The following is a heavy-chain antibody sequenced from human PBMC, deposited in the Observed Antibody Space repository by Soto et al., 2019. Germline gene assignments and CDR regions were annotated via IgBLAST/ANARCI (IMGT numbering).Heavy chain of an antibody. CDR3: ARGILGSGTANDY. CDR1: GFTFSGSW. D-gene: IGHD3-10*01. J-gene: IGHJ4*02. CDR2: INGDGSGT. V-gene: IGHV3-74*01. Sequence: EVQLVESGGGVVQPGGSLRLSCAASGFTFSGSWMHWVRQAPGKGLVWVSLINGDGSGTSYADFVKGRFTISRDDAKNTLLRQMNGLRDEYTDVYYCARGILGSGTANDYWGQGSLVTVSS.